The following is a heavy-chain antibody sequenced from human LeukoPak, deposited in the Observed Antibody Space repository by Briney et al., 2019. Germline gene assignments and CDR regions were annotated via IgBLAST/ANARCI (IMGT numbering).Heavy chain of an antibody. CDR2: IIPIFGTA. J-gene: IGHJ2*01. V-gene: IGHV1-69*05. CDR3: ARDGGLSIEARPDWYFDL. D-gene: IGHD6-6*01. Sequence: SVKVSCKASGGTFSSYAISWVRQAPGQGLEWMGGIIPIFGTANYAQKFQGRVTITTDESTSTAYMELSSLRSEDTAVYYCARDGGLSIEARPDWYFDLWGRGTLVTVSS. CDR1: GGTFSSYA.